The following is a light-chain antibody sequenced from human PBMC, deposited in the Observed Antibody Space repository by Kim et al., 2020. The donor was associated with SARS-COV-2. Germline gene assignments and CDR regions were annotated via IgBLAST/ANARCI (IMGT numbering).Light chain of an antibody. CDR1: QDISVW. J-gene: IGKJ4*01. Sequence: SASVGDRITITCRASQDISVWIAWYQQKPGKAPTLLISAGSTLETGVPSRFSGSGSGTDFTLTINTLQPEDFATYVCQQANSFPLTFGGETKLEI. CDR3: QQANSFPLT. CDR2: AGS. V-gene: IGKV1-12*01.